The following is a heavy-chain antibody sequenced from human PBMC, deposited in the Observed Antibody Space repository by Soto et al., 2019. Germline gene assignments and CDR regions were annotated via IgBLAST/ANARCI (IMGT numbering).Heavy chain of an antibody. CDR2: MNPNSGNT. D-gene: IGHD5-12*01. V-gene: IGHV1-8*01. CDR1: GYTFTSYD. Sequence: QVQLVQSGAEVKKPGASVKVSCKASGYTFTSYDINWVRQATGQGLEWMGWMNPNSGNTDYAQKFQGRVTRTRNTSISTAYMELSSLRSEDTAVYYCARAGDSGYDYGEGGYYGMDVWGQGTTVTVSS. J-gene: IGHJ6*02. CDR3: ARAGDSGYDYGEGGYYGMDV.